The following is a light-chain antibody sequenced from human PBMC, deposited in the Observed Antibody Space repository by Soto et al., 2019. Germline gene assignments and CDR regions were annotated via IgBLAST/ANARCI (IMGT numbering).Light chain of an antibody. V-gene: IGKV2-28*01. J-gene: IGKJ1*01. CDR2: LGS. Sequence: DIVMTQSPLSLPVTPGEPASISCRSSQSLLHSNGYNYLDWYLQKPGQSPQLLIYLGSNRASGVPDRFSGSGSGTDCTLKISRVEAEDVGVYYCMQALQTPRTFGQGTKVESK. CDR1: QSLLHSNGYNY. CDR3: MQALQTPRT.